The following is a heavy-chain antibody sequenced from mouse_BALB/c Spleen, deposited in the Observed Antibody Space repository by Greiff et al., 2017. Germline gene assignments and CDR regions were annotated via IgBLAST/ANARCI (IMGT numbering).Heavy chain of an antibody. CDR2: IWAGGST. V-gene: IGHV2-9*02. CDR1: GFSLTSYG. J-gene: IGHJ3*01. CDR3: ARYYRYERFAY. Sequence: VQLQQSGPGLVAPSQSLSITCTVSGFSLTSYGVHWVRQPPGKGLEWLGVIWAGGSTNYNSALMSRLSISKDNSKSQVFLKMNSLQTDDTAMYYCARYYRYERFAYWGQGTLVTVSA. D-gene: IGHD2-14*01.